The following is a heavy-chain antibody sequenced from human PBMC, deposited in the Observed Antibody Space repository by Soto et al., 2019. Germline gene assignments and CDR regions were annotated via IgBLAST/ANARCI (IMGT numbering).Heavy chain of an antibody. D-gene: IGHD6-19*01. J-gene: IGHJ4*02. CDR1: GFTFGDYA. CDR3: AKSHTTSGWYVTTDY. V-gene: IGHV3-9*01. CDR2: ISWNSGSI. Sequence: GGSLRLSCAASGFTFGDYAMQWVRQAPGKGLEWVSAISWNSGSIDYADSVKGRFTISRDNAKNSLYLQMNSLRAEDTALYYCAKSHTTSGWYVTTDYWGQGTRVTVSS.